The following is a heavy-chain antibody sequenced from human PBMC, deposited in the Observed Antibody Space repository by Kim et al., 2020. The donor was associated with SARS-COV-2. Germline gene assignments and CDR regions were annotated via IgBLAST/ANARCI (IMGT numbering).Heavy chain of an antibody. Sequence: GGSLRLSCAASGFIFSDYSMNWVRQAPGKGLEWISYISVSSRTIYYADSVKGRFTISRDNAKNSLYLQMHSLRDDDTAVYYCARDRRGLGVVITQYYFDFWGQGILVTVSS. V-gene: IGHV3-48*02. D-gene: IGHD3-22*01. CDR2: ISVSSRTI. CDR3: ARDRRGLGVVITQYYFDF. J-gene: IGHJ4*02. CDR1: GFIFSDYS.